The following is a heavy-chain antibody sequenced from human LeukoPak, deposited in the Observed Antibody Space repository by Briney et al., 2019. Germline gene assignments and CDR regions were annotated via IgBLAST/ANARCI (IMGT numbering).Heavy chain of an antibody. V-gene: IGHV4-39*07. CDR3: ARKQGGTMYDV. Sequence: KPSETLSLTCIVPDGSISSSNYYWAWLRQPPGKGLEGIGTFYSGGSAYYHPSLTSRVSISKDTSDNQFSLRLYSVTAANTAVYYCARKQGGTMYDVWGQGTQVTVSS. D-gene: IGHD1-7*01. CDR2: FYSGGSA. J-gene: IGHJ4*02. CDR1: DGSISSSNYY.